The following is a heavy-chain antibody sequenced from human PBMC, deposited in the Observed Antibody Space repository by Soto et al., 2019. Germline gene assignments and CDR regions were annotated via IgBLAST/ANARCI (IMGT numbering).Heavy chain of an antibody. Sequence: AWVPVSRQASGYTFTCQYMHWVGPAPGRGLEWRGIINPMGGSTSYAQKTQGRVTMTTDTSTRTINRDLSSPTSEPTATQYCTRMLYITTGGSYFYYWGQGTLVTVSS. CDR1: GYTFTCQY. V-gene: IGHV1-46*03. D-gene: IGHD3-22*01. CDR2: INPMGGST. J-gene: IGHJ4*02. CDR3: TRMLYITTGGSYFYY.